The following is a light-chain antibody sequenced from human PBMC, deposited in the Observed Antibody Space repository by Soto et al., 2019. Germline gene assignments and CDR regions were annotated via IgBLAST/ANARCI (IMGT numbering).Light chain of an antibody. J-gene: IGLJ1*01. Sequence: QSVLTQSPSASGTPGQRVTISCSGSASTIGRNYVYWYQQLPGTAPKLLIYGNSNRPSGVPDRFSGSKSGTSASLAITGLQAEDEADYYCQSYDGSLSGLYVFGTGTKVT. CDR3: QSYDGSLSGLYV. CDR2: GNS. V-gene: IGLV1-40*01. CDR1: ASTIGRNY.